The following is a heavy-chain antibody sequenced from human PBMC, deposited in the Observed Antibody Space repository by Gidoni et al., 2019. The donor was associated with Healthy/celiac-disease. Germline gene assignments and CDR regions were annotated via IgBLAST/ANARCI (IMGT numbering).Heavy chain of an antibody. D-gene: IGHD6-13*01. V-gene: IGHV1-18*04. Sequence: QVQLVHSGAEVQKPGASVTVYCNASGYTFTSYGLSWVRQAPGQGLECIGWISAYNGNTNYAQKLQGRVTKTTDTSTSTAYMELRSLRADDTAGYYCARDGWRQQLGAELFDYWGQGTLVTVSS. CDR3: ARDGWRQQLGAELFDY. J-gene: IGHJ4*02. CDR2: ISAYNGNT. CDR1: GYTFTSYG.